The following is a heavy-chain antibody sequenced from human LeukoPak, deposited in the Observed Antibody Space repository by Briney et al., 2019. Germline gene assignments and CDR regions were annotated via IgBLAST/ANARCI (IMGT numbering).Heavy chain of an antibody. V-gene: IGHV3-21*01. J-gene: IGHJ4*02. Sequence: GGSLTLSCAASGFTISSYRMNWVRRDPAKGLEWVSSISSSSSYIYYADSVKGRFTISRDNAKNSLYLQMNSLRAEDTAVYYCAREGSGVAGHFDYWGQGTLVTVSS. CDR2: ISSSSSYI. CDR3: AREGSGVAGHFDY. CDR1: GFTISSYR. D-gene: IGHD6-19*01.